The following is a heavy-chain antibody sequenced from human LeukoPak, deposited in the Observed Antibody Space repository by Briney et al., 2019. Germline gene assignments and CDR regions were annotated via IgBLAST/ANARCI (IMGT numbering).Heavy chain of an antibody. CDR3: AKERDTAMVTIDY. CDR1: GVTFSSYG. D-gene: IGHD5-18*01. V-gene: IGHV3-30*02. J-gene: IGHJ4*02. CDR2: IRYDGSNK. Sequence: GGSLRLSCPASGVTFSSYGMHWVRQAPGKGLEWVAFIRYDGSNKYYADSVKGRFTISRDNSKNTLYLQMNSLRAEDTAVYYCAKERDTAMVTIDYWGQGTLVTVSS.